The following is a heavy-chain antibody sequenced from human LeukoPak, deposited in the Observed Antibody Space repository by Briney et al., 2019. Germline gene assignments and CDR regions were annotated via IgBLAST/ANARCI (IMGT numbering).Heavy chain of an antibody. Sequence: SGRSLRLSCAASGFTFSDYYMSWIRQAPGKGLEWVSYISSSSSYTNYADSVKGRFTISRDNAKNSLYLQMSSLRAEDTAVYYCARVHYDILTGYSPHFDYWGQGTLVTVSS. V-gene: IGHV3-11*05. D-gene: IGHD3-9*01. J-gene: IGHJ4*02. CDR1: GFTFSDYY. CDR3: ARVHYDILTGYSPHFDY. CDR2: ISSSSSYT.